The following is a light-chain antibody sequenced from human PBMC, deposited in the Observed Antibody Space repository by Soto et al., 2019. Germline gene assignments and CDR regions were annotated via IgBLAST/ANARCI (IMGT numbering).Light chain of an antibody. J-gene: IGLJ1*01. CDR2: VNT. CDR1: SSNIGAGYD. V-gene: IGLV1-40*01. CDR3: QSYDSTLSARYV. Sequence: QSVLTQPPSVSGAPGQRVTISCTGSSSNIGAGYDIHWYQQLPGTAPKLLIYVNTNRPSGVSDRFSGSKSGTSASLAITGLRAEDEADYYCQSYDSTLSARYVFGTGTKLTVL.